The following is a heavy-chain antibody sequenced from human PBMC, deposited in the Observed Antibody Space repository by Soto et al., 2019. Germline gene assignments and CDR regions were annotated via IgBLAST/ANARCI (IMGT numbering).Heavy chain of an antibody. CDR1: GFTFRSYA. V-gene: IGHV3-23*01. D-gene: IGHD3-22*01. J-gene: IGHJ4*02. Sequence: GSLRLSCAASGFTFRSYAMSWVRQAPGKGLEWVSAISGSGGSTYYADSVKGRFTISRDNSKNTLYLQMNSLRAEDTAVYYCAKDRGYYDSSGYYDFDYWGQGTLVTVSS. CDR3: AKDRGYYDSSGYYDFDY. CDR2: ISGSGGST.